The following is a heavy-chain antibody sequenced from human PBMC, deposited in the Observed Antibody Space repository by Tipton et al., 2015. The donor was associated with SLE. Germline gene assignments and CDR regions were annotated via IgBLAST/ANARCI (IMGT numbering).Heavy chain of an antibody. V-gene: IGHV4-39*01. J-gene: IGHJ5*02. CDR3: ARHTTTERFRPVMGASWFDP. CDR2: ITNNGNT. D-gene: IGHD1-1*01. CDR1: GGSISGSNYY. Sequence: TLSLTCTVSGGSISGSNYYWDWIRQPPGKGPERIGRITNNGNTYYIPSLQSRVTMSVDTSKNQFSLRVRSVTATDTAVYYCARHTTTERFRPVMGASWFDPWGQGTLVSVSS.